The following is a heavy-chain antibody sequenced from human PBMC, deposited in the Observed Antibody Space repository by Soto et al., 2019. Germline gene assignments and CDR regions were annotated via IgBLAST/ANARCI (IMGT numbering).Heavy chain of an antibody. V-gene: IGHV4-59*13. Sequence: PSETLSLTCSVSGGSISGYYWSWLRQSPGKGLEWIGYIYYTGSTNYNPSLKSRVTMSVDTSKNHFSLGLSSVTAADTAMYYCARGSRLVPAAIVGYFFDFWGQGTLVTVSP. CDR2: IYYTGST. CDR3: ARGSRLVPAAIVGYFFDF. CDR1: GGSISGYY. D-gene: IGHD2-2*01. J-gene: IGHJ4*02.